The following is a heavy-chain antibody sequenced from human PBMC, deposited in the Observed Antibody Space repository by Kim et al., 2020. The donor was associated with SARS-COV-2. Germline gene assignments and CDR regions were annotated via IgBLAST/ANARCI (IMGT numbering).Heavy chain of an antibody. CDR2: IYYSGST. V-gene: IGHV4-59*01. D-gene: IGHD5-12*01. J-gene: IGHJ6*02. Sequence: SETLSLTCTVSGGSISSYYWSWIRQPPGKGLEWIGYIYYSGSTNYNPSLKSRVTISVDTSKNQFSLKLSSVTAADTAVYYCARDPGGYSGYDLYYYYGMDVWGQGTTVTVSS. CDR1: GGSISSYY. CDR3: ARDPGGYSGYDLYYYYGMDV.